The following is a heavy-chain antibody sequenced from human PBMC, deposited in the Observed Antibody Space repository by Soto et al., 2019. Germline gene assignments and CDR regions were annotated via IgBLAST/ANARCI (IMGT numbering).Heavy chain of an antibody. J-gene: IGHJ4*02. Sequence: PGGSLRLSCAASGFTFSSYAMSWVRQAPGKGLEWVSAISGSGGSTYYADSVKGRFTISRDNSKNTLYLQMNSLRAEDTAVYYCAKNHPEEGYCSSTSCYLFDYWGQGTLVTVSS. D-gene: IGHD2-2*01. V-gene: IGHV3-23*01. CDR1: GFTFSSYA. CDR3: AKNHPEEGYCSSTSCYLFDY. CDR2: ISGSGGST.